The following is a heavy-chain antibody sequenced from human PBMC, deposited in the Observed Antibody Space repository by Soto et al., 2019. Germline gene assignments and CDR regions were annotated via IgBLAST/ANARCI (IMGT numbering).Heavy chain of an antibody. D-gene: IGHD3-22*01. CDR1: GFTFSSYG. Sequence: QVQLVESGGGVVQPGRSLRLSCAASGFTFSSYGMHWVRQAPGKGLEWVAVIWYDGSNKYYADSVKGRFTISRDNPKNTLYLQMNSLRAEDTAVYYCARDPGRVVSLRRDYYYYGMDVWGQGTTVTVSS. J-gene: IGHJ6*02. V-gene: IGHV3-33*01. CDR3: ARDPGRVVSLRRDYYYYGMDV. CDR2: IWYDGSNK.